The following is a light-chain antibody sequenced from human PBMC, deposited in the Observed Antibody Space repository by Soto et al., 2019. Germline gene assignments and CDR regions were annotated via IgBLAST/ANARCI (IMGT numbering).Light chain of an antibody. CDR2: GSS. V-gene: IGKV3-20*01. J-gene: IGKJ1*01. CDR1: QSVSSSY. Sequence: EIGLMQPXGTLTLSQEEXXXXXXXAIQSVSSSYIALYTKKXGKAQRRIIYGSSXRATGIPDRLSGSGSGTDFTLTISRLEAEDFALYYCQKYNTSPLTLGQGTKVDI. CDR3: QKYNTSPLT.